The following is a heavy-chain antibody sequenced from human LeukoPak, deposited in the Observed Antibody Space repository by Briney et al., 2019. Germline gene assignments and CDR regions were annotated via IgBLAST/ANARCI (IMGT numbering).Heavy chain of an antibody. CDR3: AEGGAVSSKSITMVRGTRRYYYYMDV. CDR2: MCDSGTNT. V-gene: IGHV3-23*01. J-gene: IGHJ6*03. D-gene: IGHD3-10*01. Sequence: GGSLRLSCGASGFTFSTYGMTWVRQAPGKGLEWVSGMCDSGTNTYYADYVKGRFTISRDNSKNTLYLQMNSLRAEDTAVYYCAEGGAVSSKSITMVRGTRRYYYYMDVWGKGTTVTISS. CDR1: GFTFSTYG.